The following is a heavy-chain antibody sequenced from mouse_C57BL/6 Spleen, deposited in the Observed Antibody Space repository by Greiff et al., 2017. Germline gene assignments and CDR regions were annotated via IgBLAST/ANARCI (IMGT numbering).Heavy chain of an antibody. CDR1: GYAFSSSW. CDR2: IYPGDGDT. V-gene: IGHV1-82*01. J-gene: IGHJ2*01. Sequence: VQLQQSGPELVKPGASVKISCKASGYAFSSSWMNWVKQRPGKGLEWIGRIYPGDGDTNYNGKFKGKATLTADKSSSTAYMQRSMLTSEDSAVYFCASDCYYNFDDWGQGTTLTVSS. D-gene: IGHD2-3*01. CDR3: ASDCYYNFDD.